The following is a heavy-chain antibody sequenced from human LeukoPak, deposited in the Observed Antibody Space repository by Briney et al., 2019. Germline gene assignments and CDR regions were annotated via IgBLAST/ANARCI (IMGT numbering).Heavy chain of an antibody. V-gene: IGHV4-39*07. CDR1: GGSISSGSYY. CDR2: INHSGST. D-gene: IGHD6-13*01. Sequence: SETLSLTCTVSGGSISSGSYYWSWIRQPPGKGLEWIGEINHSGSTNYNPSLKSRVTISVDTSKNQFSLKLSSVTAADTAVYYCARGYSSSWYLRYYYMDVWGKGTTVTVSS. J-gene: IGHJ6*03. CDR3: ARGYSSSWYLRYYYMDV.